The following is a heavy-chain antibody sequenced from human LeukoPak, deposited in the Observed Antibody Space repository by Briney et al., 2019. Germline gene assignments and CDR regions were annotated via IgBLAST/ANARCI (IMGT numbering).Heavy chain of an antibody. J-gene: IGHJ4*02. CDR2: ISDDDTTI. V-gene: IGHV3-48*03. CDR1: GFSFSSYQ. D-gene: IGHD6-13*01. CDR3: ARGHGTSWFPFDS. Sequence: PGGSLRLSCTGGGFSFSSYQMNWVRQAPGKGLEWVSHISDDDTTIYYADSVKGRFTISRDDAKSSLYLEMKSLRAEDTAIYYCARGHGTSWFPFDSWGQGTLVTVSS.